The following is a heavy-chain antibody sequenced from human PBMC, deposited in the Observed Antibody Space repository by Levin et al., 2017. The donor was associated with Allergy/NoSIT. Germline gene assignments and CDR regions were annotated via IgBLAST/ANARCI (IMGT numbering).Heavy chain of an antibody. Sequence: GESLKISCAASGFTFSSYAMSWVRQAPGKGLEWVSGISGSGGSTYYADSVKGRFTISRDNSKNTLYLQMNSLRAEDTAVYYCAKDSVRGYIYGYSDYWGQGTLVTVSS. V-gene: IGHV3-23*01. CDR2: ISGSGGST. CDR3: AKDSVRGYIYGYSDY. J-gene: IGHJ4*02. CDR1: GFTFSSYA. D-gene: IGHD5-18*01.